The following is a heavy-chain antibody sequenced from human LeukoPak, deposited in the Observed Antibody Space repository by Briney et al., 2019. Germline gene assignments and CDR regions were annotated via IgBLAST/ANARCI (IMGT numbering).Heavy chain of an antibody. J-gene: IGHJ5*02. Sequence: ASVKVSCKASVYTFTPYVINWVRQATGHGLEWMGWMNPNSGNTGYTQKFQGRVTMTRNTSISTAYMELSSLRSEDTAVYYCARGRGSGHKENWFDPWGQGTLVTVSS. D-gene: IGHD6-19*01. CDR2: MNPNSGNT. CDR1: VYTFTPYV. CDR3: ARGRGSGHKENWFDP. V-gene: IGHV1-8*01.